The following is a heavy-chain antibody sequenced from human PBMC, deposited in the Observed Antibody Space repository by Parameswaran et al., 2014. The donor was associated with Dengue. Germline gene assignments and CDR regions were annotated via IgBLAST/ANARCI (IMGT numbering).Heavy chain of an antibody. D-gene: IGHD5-18*01. CDR3: ARLGYSYGLSPYYFDY. V-gene: IGHV5-51*01. J-gene: IGHJ4*02. CDR2: IYPGDSDT. Sequence: VRQMPGKGLEWMGIIYPGDSDTRYSPSFQGQVTISADKSISTAYLQWSSLKASDTAMYYCARLGYSYGLSPYYFDYWGQGTLVTVSS.